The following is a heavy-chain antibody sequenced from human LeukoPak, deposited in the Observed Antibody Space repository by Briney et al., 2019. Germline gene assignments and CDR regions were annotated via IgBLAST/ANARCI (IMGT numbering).Heavy chain of an antibody. J-gene: IGHJ4*02. CDR1: GFNFDDYV. D-gene: IGHD3-3*01. Sequence: GGSLRLSCAASGFNFDDYVMNWVRHAPGKGVEWVSGINWNGGSRVYADSVKGRFTISRDNAKNSLYLQMNSLRAEDTALYYCARARRDFWGDPFDYWGLGTLVTVSS. V-gene: IGHV3-20*04. CDR2: INWNGGSR. CDR3: ARARRDFWGDPFDY.